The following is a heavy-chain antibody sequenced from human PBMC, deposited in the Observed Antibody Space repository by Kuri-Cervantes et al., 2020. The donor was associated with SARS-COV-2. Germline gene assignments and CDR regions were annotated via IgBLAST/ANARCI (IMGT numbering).Heavy chain of an antibody. V-gene: IGHV3-73*01. CDR2: IRSKANSYAT. CDR1: GFTFSSYG. J-gene: IGHJ6*02. Sequence: GGSLRLSCAASGFTFSSYGMHWVRQAPGKGLEWVGRIRSKANSYATAYAASVKGRFTISRDDSKNTAYLQMNSLKTEDTAVYYCTRHKSAAQISYYYYGMDVWGQGTTVTVSS. CDR3: TRHKSAAQISYYYYGMDV. D-gene: IGHD6-13*01.